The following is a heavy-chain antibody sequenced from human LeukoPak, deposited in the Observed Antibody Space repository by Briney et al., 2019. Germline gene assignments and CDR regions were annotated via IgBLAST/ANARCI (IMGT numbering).Heavy chain of an antibody. D-gene: IGHD3-10*01. V-gene: IGHV4-39*01. CDR1: GGSISSSSYY. CDR2: IYYSGST. Sequence: SETLSLTCTVSGGSISSSSYYWGWIRQPPGKGLEWTGSIYYSGSTYYNPSLKSRVTISVDTSKNQFSLKLSSVTAADTAVYYCARHRGNYYGSGSYTRAIYYFDYWGQGTLVTVSS. CDR3: ARHRGNYYGSGSYTRAIYYFDY. J-gene: IGHJ4*02.